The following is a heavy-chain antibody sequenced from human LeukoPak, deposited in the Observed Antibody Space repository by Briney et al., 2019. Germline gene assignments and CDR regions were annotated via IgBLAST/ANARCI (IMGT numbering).Heavy chain of an antibody. CDR3: ARDFTGVFDY. J-gene: IGHJ4*02. D-gene: IGHD3-10*01. Sequence: PGGSLRLSCSASEFPYNTYAIHWVRQAPGKGLEYVAGISSNGDNTDFADSVKGRFTISRDNSKNTLYLQMNSLRAEDTAVYYCARDFTGVFDYWGQRTLVTVSS. V-gene: IGHV3-64*04. CDR2: ISSNGDNT. CDR1: EFPYNTYA.